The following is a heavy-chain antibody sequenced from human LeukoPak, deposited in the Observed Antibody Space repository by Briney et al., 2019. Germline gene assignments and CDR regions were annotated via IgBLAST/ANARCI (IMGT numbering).Heavy chain of an antibody. V-gene: IGHV3-33*06. J-gene: IGHJ4*02. D-gene: IGHD6-19*01. Sequence: PGGSLRLSCAASGFTFSSYGMHWVRQAPRKGLEWVAVIWYDGSNTYYADSVKGRFTISRDNSKNTLYLQMNSLRAEDTAVYYCGKVLLAVVGPFDYWGQGTLVTVSS. CDR1: GFTFSSYG. CDR3: GKVLLAVVGPFDY. CDR2: IWYDGSNT.